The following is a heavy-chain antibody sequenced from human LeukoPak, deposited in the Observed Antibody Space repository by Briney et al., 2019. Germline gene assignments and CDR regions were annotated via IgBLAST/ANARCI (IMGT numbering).Heavy chain of an antibody. D-gene: IGHD2-21*02. Sequence: GGSLRLSCAASGFTFSKHGMHWVRQAPGKGLEWVALIWYDGSKKYYADSVKGRFTISRDSSTLFLQMNSLRDEDTAVYYCARFTGGDYYGRSDDWGQGTLVTVSS. J-gene: IGHJ4*02. CDR2: IWYDGSKK. CDR3: ARFTGGDYYGRSDD. V-gene: IGHV3-33*01. CDR1: GFTFSKHG.